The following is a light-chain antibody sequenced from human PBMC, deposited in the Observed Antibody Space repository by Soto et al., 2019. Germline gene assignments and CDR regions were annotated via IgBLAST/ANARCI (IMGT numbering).Light chain of an antibody. J-gene: IGLJ2*01. Sequence: QSALTQPASVSGSPGQSITISCTESSSDVGGYNFVSWYQQHPGKAPKLMIYEVSNRPSGVSNRFSGSKSGNTASLTISGLRAEDEADYYCTSYTSSSTLVFGGGTQLTVL. CDR1: SSDVGGYNF. CDR3: TSYTSSSTLV. V-gene: IGLV2-14*01. CDR2: EVS.